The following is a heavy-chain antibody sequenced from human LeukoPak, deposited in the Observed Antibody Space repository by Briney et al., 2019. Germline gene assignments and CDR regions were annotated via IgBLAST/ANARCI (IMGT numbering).Heavy chain of an antibody. V-gene: IGHV4-59*01. J-gene: IGHJ5*02. CDR2: IHYNGSP. CDR1: GGSISSYS. Sequence: SETLSLTCAVSGGSISSYSWSWIRQPPGKGLEWIGYIHYNGSPNYNPSLKSRVTISVDTSKNQFSLKLSSVTAADTAVYYCARGGVTIFGVATPTNWFDPWGQGTLVTVSS. CDR3: ARGGVTIFGVATPTNWFDP. D-gene: IGHD3-3*01.